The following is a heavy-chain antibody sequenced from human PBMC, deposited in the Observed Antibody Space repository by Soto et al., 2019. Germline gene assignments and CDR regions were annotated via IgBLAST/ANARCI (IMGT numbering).Heavy chain of an antibody. J-gene: IGHJ3*01. Sequence: VQLLESGGDLVQPGGSLRLSCVASGFILSNYAMSWVRQAPGKGLEWVSTIGGTDGDSDGVPWYEDSVKGRFTISRDSSANTLFLHMDNLRAEDSALYYCVKRGRNWGAFDFWGQGTTFVVSS. D-gene: IGHD7-27*01. CDR2: IGGTDGDSDGVP. CDR1: GFILSNYA. CDR3: VKRGRNWGAFDF. V-gene: IGHV3-23*01.